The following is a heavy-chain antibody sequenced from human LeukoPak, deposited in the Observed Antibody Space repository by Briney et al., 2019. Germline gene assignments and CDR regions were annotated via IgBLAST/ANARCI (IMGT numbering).Heavy chain of an antibody. CDR3: ARQPSNYDYVWGSYRTHLNFDY. Sequence: SETLSLTCAVSGYSISSGYYWGWIRQPPGKGLEWIGSIYHRGSTYYNPSLKSRVTISVDTSKNQFSLKLSSVTAADTAVYYCARQPSNYDYVWGSYRTHLNFDYWGQGTLVTVSS. J-gene: IGHJ4*02. D-gene: IGHD3-16*02. CDR2: IYHRGST. CDR1: GYSISSGYY. V-gene: IGHV4-38-2*01.